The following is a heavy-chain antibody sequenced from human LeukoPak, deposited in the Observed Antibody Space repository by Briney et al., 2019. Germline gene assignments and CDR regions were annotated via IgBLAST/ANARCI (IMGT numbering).Heavy chain of an antibody. D-gene: IGHD5-24*01. CDR1: GFTFSNSW. J-gene: IGHJ4*02. CDR2: IKEDGSET. CDR3: ARDRGWQQFDY. Sequence: GSLRLSCAASGFTFSNSWMTWVRQAPGKRLERVANIKEDGSETYYVGSVRGRFSISRDNAKNSVYLEMNSLRAEDTAVYFCARDRGWQQFDYWGQGTLVTVSS. V-gene: IGHV3-7*01.